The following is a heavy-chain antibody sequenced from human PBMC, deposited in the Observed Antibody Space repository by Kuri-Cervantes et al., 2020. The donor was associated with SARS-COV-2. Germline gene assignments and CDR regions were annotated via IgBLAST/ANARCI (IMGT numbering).Heavy chain of an antibody. V-gene: IGHV3-30*03. Sequence: GGSLRLSCAASGFTSRRYAMHWVRQAPGKGLEWVAFISNDGTNKDYLASGKGRFTISRDNSQNTLYLQMQSLRSEDSAFYYCARDRLGVHDSWGQGTLVTVSS. D-gene: IGHD2-8*01. CDR2: ISNDGTNK. J-gene: IGHJ4*02. CDR1: GFTSRRYA. CDR3: ARDRLGVHDS.